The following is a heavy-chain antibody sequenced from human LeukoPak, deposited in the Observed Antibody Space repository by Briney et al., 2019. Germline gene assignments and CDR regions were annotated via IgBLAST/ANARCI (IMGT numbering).Heavy chain of an antibody. CDR3: AKGSSGYFADL. J-gene: IGHJ5*02. CDR1: GLTFSTSP. D-gene: IGHD3-22*01. CDR2: ISDDGGGT. V-gene: IGHV3-23*01. Sequence: GGSLRLSCAASGLTFSTSPMNGVRLAPGKGLEWVAAISDDGGGTMYAAFVEGRFTISRDNSKNTLFLQMNSLRAEDTALYYCAKGSSGYFADLWGQGTLVTVSS.